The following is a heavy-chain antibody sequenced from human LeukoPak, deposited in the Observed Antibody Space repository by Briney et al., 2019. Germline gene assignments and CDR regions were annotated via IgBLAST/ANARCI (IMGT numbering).Heavy chain of an antibody. Sequence: GGSLRLSCAASGFTFSSHWMHWVRQAPGKGLVWVSRISSDGSTTTYADSVKGRFSISRDNAKNTLYLQMNSLRAEDTAVYYCALFTVIDQSPGDRGQGTLVTVSS. J-gene: IGHJ4*02. V-gene: IGHV3-74*01. D-gene: IGHD2-21*01. CDR1: GFTFSSHW. CDR2: ISSDGSTT. CDR3: ALFTVIDQSPGD.